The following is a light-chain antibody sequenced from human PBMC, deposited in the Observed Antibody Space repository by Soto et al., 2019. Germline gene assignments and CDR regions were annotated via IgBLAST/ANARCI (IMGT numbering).Light chain of an antibody. Sequence: EIVMTQSPATLSVSPGERATLSCRASQSISSSLAWYQQKPGQAPRLLIYGASTRATGISARFSGSGSGTEFTLTISSLQSEDFAVYYCQQYNNGPTYTFGQETKLQIK. CDR2: GAS. CDR3: QQYNNGPTYT. J-gene: IGKJ2*01. V-gene: IGKV3-15*01. CDR1: QSISSS.